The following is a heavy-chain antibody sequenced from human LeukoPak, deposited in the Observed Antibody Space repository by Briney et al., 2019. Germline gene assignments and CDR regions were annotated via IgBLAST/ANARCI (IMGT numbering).Heavy chain of an antibody. CDR2: ISPDKT. CDR3: VKEHVDRAFTRSFEI. V-gene: IGHV3-23*01. Sequence: GGSLRLSCAASGFSFSTNPMSWVGQAPGKGLEWVSAISPDKTYYADSVKGRLTISRDNYKNTVDLHINSPRAEDTAIYYCVKEHVDRAFTRSFEIWGQGTVVTVSS. CDR1: GFSFSTNP. D-gene: IGHD3-10*01. J-gene: IGHJ3*02.